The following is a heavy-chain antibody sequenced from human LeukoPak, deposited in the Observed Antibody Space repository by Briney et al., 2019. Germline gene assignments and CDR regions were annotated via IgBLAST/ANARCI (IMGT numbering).Heavy chain of an antibody. CDR1: GFTFSSYG. Sequence: GGSLRLSCAASGFTFSSYGMSWVRQAPGKGLEWVSGISGSGGTTYYADSVKGRFTISRDNAKNSLYLQMNSLRAEDTAVYYCARDGYCSSTSCYAYYYYYGMDVWGQGTTVTVSS. J-gene: IGHJ6*02. V-gene: IGHV3-23*01. CDR2: ISGSGGTT. D-gene: IGHD2-2*03. CDR3: ARDGYCSSTSCYAYYYYYGMDV.